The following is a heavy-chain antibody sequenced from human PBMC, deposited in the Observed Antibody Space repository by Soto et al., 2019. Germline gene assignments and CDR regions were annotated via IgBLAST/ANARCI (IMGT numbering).Heavy chain of an antibody. CDR2: ISNRSTTNP. V-gene: IGHV3-21*01. CDR3: GRKSSGFDP. J-gene: IGHJ5*02. CDR1: GFSFSNYN. D-gene: IGHD5-12*01. Sequence: EVQLVESGGGLVNPGGSLRLSCVGSGFSFSNYNMNWVRQAPGKGLEWVSSISNRSTTNPDYADSVEGRFTIARDNDNNTLYLQMNSLRTADKTVYYYGRKSSGFDPWGQGTLVAVSS.